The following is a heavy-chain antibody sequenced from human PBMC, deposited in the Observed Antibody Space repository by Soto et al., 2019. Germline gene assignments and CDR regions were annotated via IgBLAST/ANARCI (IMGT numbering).Heavy chain of an antibody. CDR2: IYPGDSDT. Sequence: GESLKISCKGSGYSFTSYWIGWVRQMPGRGLEWMGIIYPGDSDTRYRPSFQGQVTISADKSTSTAYLQWSSLKASDTAMYYCARPEKTDGRRLGYSGQGTLVTVSS. CDR3: ARPEKTDGRRLGY. CDR1: GYSFTSYW. J-gene: IGHJ4*01. V-gene: IGHV5-51*01. D-gene: IGHD2-21*01.